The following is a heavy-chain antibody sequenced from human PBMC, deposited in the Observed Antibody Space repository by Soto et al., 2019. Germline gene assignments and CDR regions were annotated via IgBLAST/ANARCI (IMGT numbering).Heavy chain of an antibody. Sequence: GASVKVPCKASGGTFSSYAISWVRQAPGQGLEWMGGIIPIFGTANYAQKFQGRVTITADESTSTAYMELSSLRSEDTAVYYCARDRRLGNNAPVYYYYGMNVWGQGTTVTVSS. CDR1: GGTFSSYA. J-gene: IGHJ6*02. CDR3: ARDRRLGNNAPVYYYYGMNV. V-gene: IGHV1-69*13. CDR2: IIPIFGTA. D-gene: IGHD6-19*01.